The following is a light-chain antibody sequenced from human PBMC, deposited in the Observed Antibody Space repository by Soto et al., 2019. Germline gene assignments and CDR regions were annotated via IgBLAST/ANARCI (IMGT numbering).Light chain of an antibody. J-gene: IGKJ4*01. Sequence: DIQMTQSPSSLSASVGDRVTITCRASQDISNHLAWFQQKPGKPPKSLIYDASSLQSGVPSKFSGSGSGTDFTLTISSLQPEDVATYYCQQDHNYPVTFGGGTKVEIK. V-gene: IGKV1-16*02. CDR1: QDISNH. CDR3: QQDHNYPVT. CDR2: DAS.